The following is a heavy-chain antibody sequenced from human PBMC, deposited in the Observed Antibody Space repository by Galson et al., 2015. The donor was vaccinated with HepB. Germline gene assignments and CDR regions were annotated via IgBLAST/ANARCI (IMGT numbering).Heavy chain of an antibody. CDR3: ARTRGAAAGIFDY. V-gene: IGHV3-74*01. Sequence: APGKGLVWVSRINSDGTYITYADSVKGRFTISRDNAKNTLYLQMNSPRAEDTALYYCARTRGAAAGIFDYWGQGSLVTVSS. J-gene: IGHJ4*02. D-gene: IGHD6-13*01. CDR2: INSDGTYI.